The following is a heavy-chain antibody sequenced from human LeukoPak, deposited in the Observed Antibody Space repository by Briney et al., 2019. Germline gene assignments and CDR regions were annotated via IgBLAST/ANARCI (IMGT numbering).Heavy chain of an antibody. CDR2: MSPNSGYT. CDR3: ARELTISLGYYYMDV. V-gene: IGHV1-8*01. Sequence: ASVKVSCKASGYTFTNYDITWVRQATGQGPEWMGWMSPNSGYTGYAQKFQGRVTLTRNTSISTAYMELSGLRSEDTAVYYCARELTISLGYYYMDVWGKGTTVTVSS. D-gene: IGHD3-3*01. J-gene: IGHJ6*03. CDR1: GYTFTNYD.